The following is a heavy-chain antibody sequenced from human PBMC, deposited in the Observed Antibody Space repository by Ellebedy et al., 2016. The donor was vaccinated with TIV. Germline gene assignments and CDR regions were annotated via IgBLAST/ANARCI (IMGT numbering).Heavy chain of an antibody. Sequence: PGGSLRLSCAASGFTFSDHTMSWVRQAPGRGLEWVSSISSTTAYAYYGDSVKGRFTVSRDNAKNTLYLQMNSLRADDTAVYYCAFMWRYSYGLDYWGQGTLVTVSS. CDR1: GFTFSDHT. V-gene: IGHV3-21*01. J-gene: IGHJ4*02. CDR2: ISSTTAYA. CDR3: AFMWRYSYGLDY. D-gene: IGHD5-18*01.